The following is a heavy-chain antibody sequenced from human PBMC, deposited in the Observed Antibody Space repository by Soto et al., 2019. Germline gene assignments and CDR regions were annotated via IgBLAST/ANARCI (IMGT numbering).Heavy chain of an antibody. CDR1: GYTFTSYD. CDR2: MNPNSGNT. CDR3: ARERTGTTSNWFDP. D-gene: IGHD1-7*01. V-gene: IGHV1-8*01. J-gene: IGHJ5*02. Sequence: QVQLVQSGAEVKKPGASVKVSCKASGYTFTSYDINWVRQATGQGLEWMGWMNPNSGNTGYAQKFQGRVTMTRNTSISTAYMELSSRRSEDTAVYYCARERTGTTSNWFDPWGQGTLVTVSS.